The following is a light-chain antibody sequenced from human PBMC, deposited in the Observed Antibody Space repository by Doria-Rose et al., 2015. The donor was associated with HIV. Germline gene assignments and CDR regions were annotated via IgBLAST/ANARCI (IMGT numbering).Light chain of an antibody. CDR3: QQFGSFPRT. Sequence: DIQVTQSPSFLSASVGVRVTTTCRASQGISRYLAWYQQKPGKAPTLLIFGASTLQSGVPSRFSGSGSGTEFTLTISSLQPEDFATYYCQQFGSFPRTFGQGTKVELK. V-gene: IGKV1-9*01. J-gene: IGKJ1*01. CDR2: GAS. CDR1: QGISRY.